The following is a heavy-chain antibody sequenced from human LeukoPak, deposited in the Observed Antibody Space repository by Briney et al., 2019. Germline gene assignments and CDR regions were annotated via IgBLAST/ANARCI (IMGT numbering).Heavy chain of an antibody. CDR2: ISYDGSNK. CDR1: GFTFSSYA. Sequence: GGSLRLSCAASGFTFSSYAMHWVRQAPGKGLEWVAVISYDGSNKYYADSVKGRFTISRDNSKNTLYLQMNSLRAEDTAVYYCARDWGDPSSSGRWFDPWGQGTLVTVSS. V-gene: IGHV3-30*04. D-gene: IGHD6-6*01. CDR3: ARDWGDPSSSGRWFDP. J-gene: IGHJ5*02.